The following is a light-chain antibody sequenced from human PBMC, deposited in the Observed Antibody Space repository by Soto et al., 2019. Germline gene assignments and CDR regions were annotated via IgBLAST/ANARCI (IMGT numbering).Light chain of an antibody. J-gene: IGKJ5*01. V-gene: IGKV4-1*01. CDR3: QQYYSTLIT. CDR2: WAS. Sequence: DIALTQSPDSLALSLGERATMNCKSSQSVLYSSYNKSYLAWYQVKPGRPPKLLFSWASTRESGVPDRFSGSGSGTDFTLTFCSLQAEDVAVYYCQQYYSTLITFGQGTRLEIK. CDR1: QSVLYSSYNKSY.